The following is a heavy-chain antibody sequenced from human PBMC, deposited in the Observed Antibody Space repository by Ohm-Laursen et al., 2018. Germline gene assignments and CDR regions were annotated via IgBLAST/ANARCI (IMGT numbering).Heavy chain of an antibody. J-gene: IGHJ4*02. V-gene: IGHV3-15*01. CDR1: GVTVSDTW. D-gene: IGHD3-16*01. CDR2: IKSKKHGGTT. Sequence: SLRLSCAASGVTVSDTWMTWVRQAPGKGPEWVGLIKSKKHGGTTEYAAPLKGRFTISRDDSKNTLYLQMNSLKIEDTAVYYCVGDFLGNWGQGTLVTVSS. CDR3: VGDFLGN.